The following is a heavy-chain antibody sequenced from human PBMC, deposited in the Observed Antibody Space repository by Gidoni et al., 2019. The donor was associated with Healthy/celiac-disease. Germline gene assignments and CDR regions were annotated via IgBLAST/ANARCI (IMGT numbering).Heavy chain of an antibody. V-gene: IGHV3-74*01. J-gene: IGHJ4*02. CDR2: INTDGSNT. CDR3: TRAASGSPDY. D-gene: IGHD6-13*01. CDR1: GFTFSTYW. Sequence: EVQLVESGGGLVQPGGSLRLSCASSGFTFSTYWMHWVRQAPGEGLVWVSRINTDGSNTPYADSVKGRFTISRDNTKNTLFLQVDSLRPEDTAVYYCTRAASGSPDYWGQGTLVTVSS.